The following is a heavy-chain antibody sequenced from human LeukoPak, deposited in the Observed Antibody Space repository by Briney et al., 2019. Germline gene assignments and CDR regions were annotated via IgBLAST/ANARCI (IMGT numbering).Heavy chain of an antibody. CDR1: GGPISGSGYY. D-gene: IGHD5-24*01. CDR3: ARGMATHDY. J-gene: IGHJ4*02. V-gene: IGHV4-39*07. Sequence: SETLSLTCSVSGGPISGSGYYWGWIRQPPGKGLEWIANIYYSGTTYYNPSLKSRVTISVDTSKNQFSLKLSSVTAADTAVYYCARGMATHDYWGQGTLVTVSS. CDR2: IYYSGTT.